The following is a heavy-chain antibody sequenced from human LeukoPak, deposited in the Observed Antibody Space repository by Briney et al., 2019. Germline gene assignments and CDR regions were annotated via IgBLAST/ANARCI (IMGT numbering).Heavy chain of an antibody. D-gene: IGHD3-3*01. CDR1: GGSVSSGGYY. J-gene: IGHJ3*01. CDR2: IYHSGSS. V-gene: IGHV4-30-2*01. Sequence: SETLSLTCTVSGGSVSSGGYYWNWIRQPPGKGLEWIGYIYHSGSSYYSPSLKSRVTFSLDKSRNQFSLKLNSVTAVDTAVYYCAGDFWSGFPGDAIDFWGPGTLVTVSS. CDR3: AGDFWSGFPGDAIDF.